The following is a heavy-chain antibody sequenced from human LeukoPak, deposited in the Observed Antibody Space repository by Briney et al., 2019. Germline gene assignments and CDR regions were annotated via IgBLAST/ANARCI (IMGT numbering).Heavy chain of an antibody. Sequence: GGSMRLSCAASGFNFSSYSMNWDRQAPGKGLEWVSSIRSSSSFRYYADSVKGQFTSSRDNAKNSLYLQKNSLRAEDTAVYYCARESSGYFYWGQGTLVTVSS. V-gene: IGHV3-21*01. CDR3: ARESSGYFY. CDR2: IRSSSSFR. D-gene: IGHD3-22*01. J-gene: IGHJ4*02. CDR1: GFNFSSYS.